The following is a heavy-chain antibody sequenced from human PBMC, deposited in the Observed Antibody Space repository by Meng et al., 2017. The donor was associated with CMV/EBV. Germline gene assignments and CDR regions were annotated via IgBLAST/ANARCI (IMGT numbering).Heavy chain of an antibody. D-gene: IGHD3-3*01. CDR2: ISSSSSTI. CDR1: GFTFSSYS. Sequence: GESLKISCAASGFTFSSYSMNWVRQAPGKGLEWVSYISSSSSTIYYADSVKGRFTISRDNAKNSLYLQMNSLRAEDTAVYYCARDVLRFFSAFDYWGQGTLVTVS. CDR3: ARDVLRFFSAFDY. J-gene: IGHJ4*02. V-gene: IGHV3-48*04.